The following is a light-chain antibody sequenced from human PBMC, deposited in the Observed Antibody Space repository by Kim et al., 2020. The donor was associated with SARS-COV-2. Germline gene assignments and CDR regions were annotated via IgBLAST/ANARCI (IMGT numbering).Light chain of an antibody. CDR2: GTS. CDR3: QHYGSTYRT. Sequence: SPGERGTLSGRASQSVSSRYFAWYQQRPGQAPRLLIFGTSSRATGIPDRFRGSGSGTDFTLTISRLEPEDFAVYYCQHYGSTYRTFGQGTKVDIK. V-gene: IGKV3-20*01. J-gene: IGKJ1*01. CDR1: QSVSSRY.